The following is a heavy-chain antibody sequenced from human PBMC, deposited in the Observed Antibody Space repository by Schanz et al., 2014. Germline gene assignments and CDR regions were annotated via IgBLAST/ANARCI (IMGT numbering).Heavy chain of an antibody. CDR2: ISAYNGNT. Sequence: QIQLVQSGPEVKKPGATVKVSCKASGYIFINSGISWVRQAPGQGLEWMGWISAYNGNTKYPQKLQGRVTMTTDTSTSTAYMELRSLRSDDTAVYYCARANYRRKINFDYWGRGTLVTVSS. D-gene: IGHD3-10*01. CDR1: GYIFINSG. CDR3: ARANYRRKINFDY. J-gene: IGHJ4*02. V-gene: IGHV1-18*01.